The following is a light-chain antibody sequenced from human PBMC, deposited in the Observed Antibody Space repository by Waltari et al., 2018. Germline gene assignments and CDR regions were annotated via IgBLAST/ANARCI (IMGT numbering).Light chain of an antibody. J-gene: IGKJ4*01. Sequence: CRASQSISKCLAWYQQKPGKAPKLLIYKASTLESGVPSRFSGSGSGTEFTLTISSLQPEDFATYYCQQYNSYSLLSFGGGTKVEIK. CDR2: KAS. CDR1: QSISKC. CDR3: QQYNSYSLLS. V-gene: IGKV1-5*03.